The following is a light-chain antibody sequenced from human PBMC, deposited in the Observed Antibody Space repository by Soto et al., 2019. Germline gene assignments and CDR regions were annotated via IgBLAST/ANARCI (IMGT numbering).Light chain of an antibody. Sequence: QAVLTQPPSVSAAPGQKVTISCSGSSSNIGNNYVSWFQQLPGTAPKLLIYDSNKRPSGIPDRFSGSKSGTSATLDITGLQTGDEADYYCATWDRSLTGEVFGGWTKLTVL. CDR2: DSN. CDR1: SSNIGNNY. V-gene: IGLV1-51*01. J-gene: IGLJ2*01. CDR3: ATWDRSLTGEV.